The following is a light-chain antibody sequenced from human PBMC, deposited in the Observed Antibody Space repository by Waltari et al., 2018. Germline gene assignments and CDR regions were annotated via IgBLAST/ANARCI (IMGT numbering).Light chain of an antibody. V-gene: IGLV2-14*01. CDR2: EVS. Sequence: QSALTQPASVSGSPGQSITISCTGTSSDVGGYNYVSWYQQHPGKAPKLMIYEVSNRPSGASNRFPGSKSGNTASLTISGLQAEDEADYYCSSYTGSSVVFGGGTKLTVL. J-gene: IGLJ2*01. CDR1: SSDVGGYNY. CDR3: SSYTGSSVV.